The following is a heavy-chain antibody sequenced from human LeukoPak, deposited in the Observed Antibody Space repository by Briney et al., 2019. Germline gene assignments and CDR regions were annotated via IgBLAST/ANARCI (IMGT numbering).Heavy chain of an antibody. CDR1: GFTFSSYW. D-gene: IGHD5-12*01. CDR3: AKGAGVATIAYFQH. Sequence: GGSLRLSCAASGFTFSSYWMHWVRQAPGKGLVWVSRINTDGSSTSYADSVKGRFTISRDNAKNSLYLQMNSLRAEDTALYYCAKGAGVATIAYFQHWGQGTLVTVSS. CDR2: INTDGSST. J-gene: IGHJ1*01. V-gene: IGHV3-74*01.